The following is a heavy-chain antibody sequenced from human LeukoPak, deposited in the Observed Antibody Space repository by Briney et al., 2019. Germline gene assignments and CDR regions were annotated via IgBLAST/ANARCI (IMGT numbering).Heavy chain of an antibody. CDR3: ATGYSSSWYRYYFDY. V-gene: IGHV1-24*01. CDR1: GYSLTALS. Sequence: ASVKVSCKVSGYSLTALSMHWVRQAPGKGLEWMGGFDPEDGETIYAQKFQGRVTMTEDTSTDTAYMELSSLRSEDTAVHYCATGYSSSWYRYYFDYWGQGTLVTVFS. CDR2: FDPEDGET. D-gene: IGHD6-13*01. J-gene: IGHJ4*02.